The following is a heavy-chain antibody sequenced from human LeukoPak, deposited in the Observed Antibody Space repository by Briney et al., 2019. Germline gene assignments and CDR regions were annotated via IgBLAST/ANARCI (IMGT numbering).Heavy chain of an antibody. J-gene: IGHJ4*02. CDR1: GFTFSSYA. CDR3: VTLGGFRSSSSGILFDY. V-gene: IGHV3-64D*06. CDR2: ISSNGGST. Sequence: GCLRLSCSASGFTFSSYAMHWVRQAPGKGLEYVSAISSNGGSTYYADSVKGRFTISRDNSKNTLYLQMSSLRAEDTAVYYCVTLGGFRSSSSGILFDYWGQGTLVTVSS. D-gene: IGHD6-6*01.